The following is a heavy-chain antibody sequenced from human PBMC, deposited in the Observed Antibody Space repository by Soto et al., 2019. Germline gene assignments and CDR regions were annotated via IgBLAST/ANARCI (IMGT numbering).Heavy chain of an antibody. Sequence: PSETLSLTCTVSGGSISSYYWSWIRQPPGKGLEWIGYIYYSGSTNYNPSLKSRVTISVDTSKNSLYLQMNSLRAEDTAVYYCARDVAYSSSSGFDYWGQGTLVTVSS. J-gene: IGHJ4*02. CDR2: IYYSGST. CDR1: GGSISSYY. CDR3: ARDVAYSSSSGFDY. D-gene: IGHD6-6*01. V-gene: IGHV4-59*12.